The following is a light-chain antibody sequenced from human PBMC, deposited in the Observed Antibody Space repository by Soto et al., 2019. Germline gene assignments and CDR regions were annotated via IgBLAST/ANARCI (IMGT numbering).Light chain of an antibody. CDR2: ATS. J-gene: IGKJ2*01. CDR1: QSVFNSY. Sequence: EIVLTQSPGTLSLSPGERATLSCRASQSVFNSYLAWYQQKPGQAPRLLIYATSSRATDIPDRFRGSGSGTDFTLTISRLEPEDFAVYYCHQSGRSPRTFGQGTRLDIK. V-gene: IGKV3-20*01. CDR3: HQSGRSPRT.